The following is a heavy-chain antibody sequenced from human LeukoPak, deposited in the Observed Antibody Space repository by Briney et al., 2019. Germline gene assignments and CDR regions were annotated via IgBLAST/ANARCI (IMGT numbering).Heavy chain of an antibody. D-gene: IGHD3-22*01. CDR2: ISYDGSNK. J-gene: IGHJ4*02. V-gene: IGHV3-30-3*01. CDR3: ASSSSGYYWNFDY. CDR1: GFTFSGYA. Sequence: GGSLRLSCAASGFTFSGYAMHWVRQAPGKGLEWVAVISYDGSNKYYADSVKGRFTISRDNSKNTLYLQMNSLRAEDTAVYYCASSSSGYYWNFDYWGQGTLVTVSS.